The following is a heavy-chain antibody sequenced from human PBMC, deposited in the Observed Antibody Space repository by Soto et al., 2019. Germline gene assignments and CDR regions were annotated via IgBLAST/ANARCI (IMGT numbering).Heavy chain of an antibody. Sequence: QVQLVQSGAEVKRPGSSVKVSCKASGDTFNFYSINWVRQAPGLGLEWMGRVNPIVRMSNYAQKFQGRVTMTTDKSTSQAYMELSSLRSEDTDIYYCASSYGSGYRAFDYWGQGALVTVSS. CDR2: VNPIVRMS. CDR1: GDTFNFYS. CDR3: ASSYGSGYRAFDY. D-gene: IGHD3-10*01. V-gene: IGHV1-69*02. J-gene: IGHJ4*02.